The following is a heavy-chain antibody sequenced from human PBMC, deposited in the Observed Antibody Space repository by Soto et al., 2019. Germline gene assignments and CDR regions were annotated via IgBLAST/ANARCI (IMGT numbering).Heavy chain of an antibody. CDR2: INGGTANT. Sequence: QVQLVQSGAEMKKPGASVILSCKASGDIITNDAIHWVRQAPGQGLEWMGWINGGTANTKYSERFQGRVTISRDTSATTVYMELSSLTSEDTAVYYCARGRIAITGIVFGFDPWGQGTLVIVSS. J-gene: IGHJ5*02. CDR1: GDIITNDA. CDR3: ARGRIAITGIVFGFDP. D-gene: IGHD1-20*01. V-gene: IGHV1-3*01.